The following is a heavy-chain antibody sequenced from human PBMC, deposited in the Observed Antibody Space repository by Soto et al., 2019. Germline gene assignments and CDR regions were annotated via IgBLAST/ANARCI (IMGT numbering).Heavy chain of an antibody. CDR3: AREVTTGTFDS. CDR2: ITSSGSYI. J-gene: IGHJ5*01. Sequence: EVQLVESGGGLVKPGGSLRLSCAASGFTFSSYSMNWVRQAPGKGLEWVSSITSSGSYIYYAVSVKGRLTISRDNAKNSLYLQMNSLRAEDTAVYYCAREVTTGTFDSWGQGTLVTVSS. D-gene: IGHD1-1*01. CDR1: GFTFSSYS. V-gene: IGHV3-21*06.